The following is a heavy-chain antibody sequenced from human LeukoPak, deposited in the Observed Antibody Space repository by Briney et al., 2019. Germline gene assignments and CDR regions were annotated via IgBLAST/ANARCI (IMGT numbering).Heavy chain of an antibody. Sequence: SETLSLTCTVSGGSISSGSYYWSWIRQPAGKGLEWIGRIYTSGSTNYNPSLKSRVTISVDTSKNQFSLKLSSVTAADTAVYYCARVAPGYYDAFDIWGQGTMVTVSS. J-gene: IGHJ3*02. CDR2: IYTSGST. V-gene: IGHV4-61*02. CDR3: ARVAPGYYDAFDI. D-gene: IGHD3-22*01. CDR1: GGSISSGSYY.